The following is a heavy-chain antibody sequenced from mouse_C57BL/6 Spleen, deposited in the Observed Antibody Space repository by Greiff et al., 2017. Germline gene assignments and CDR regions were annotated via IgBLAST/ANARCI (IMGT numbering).Heavy chain of an antibody. CDR2: IDPSDSYT. V-gene: IGHV1-50*01. Sequence: QVQLQQPGAELVKPGASVKLSCKASGYTFTSYWMQWVKQRPGQGLEWIGEIDPSDSYTNYNQKFKGKATLTVDTSSSTAYMQLSSLTSEDSAVYYCARYAAQATPDYWGQGTTLTVSS. CDR1: GYTFTSYW. CDR3: ARYAAQATPDY. J-gene: IGHJ2*01. D-gene: IGHD3-2*02.